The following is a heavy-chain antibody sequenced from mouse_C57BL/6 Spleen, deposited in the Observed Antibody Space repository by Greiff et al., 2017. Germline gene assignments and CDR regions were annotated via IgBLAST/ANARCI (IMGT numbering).Heavy chain of an antibody. CDR3: ARKVYDGYWYFDV. CDR1: GYTFTDYY. J-gene: IGHJ1*03. CDR2: FYPGSGNT. D-gene: IGHD2-3*01. Sequence: VQLQESGAELVRPGASVKLFCKASGYTFTDYYLNWVKQRPGQGLEWIARFYPGSGNTYYNEKFKGKATLTAEKSSSTAYLQLSSLTSEDSAVYFCARKVYDGYWYFDVWGTGATVTVTS. V-gene: IGHV1-76*01.